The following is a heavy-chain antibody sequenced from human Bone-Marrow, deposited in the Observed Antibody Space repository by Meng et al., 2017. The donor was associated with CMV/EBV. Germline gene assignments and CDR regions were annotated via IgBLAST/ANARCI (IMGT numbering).Heavy chain of an antibody. CDR2: INPNSGGT. CDR1: EYTFTVYH. J-gene: IGHJ4*02. CDR3: ARDPLSDSYSSSWEFSQFVY. V-gene: IGHV1-2*02. Sequence: ASVKVTVTAGEYTFTVYHMHWVRQPPGQGLEWMGWINPNSGGTNYAQKFQGRVTMTRDTSISTAYMELRSLRSDDTAVYYCARDPLSDSYSSSWEFSQFVYWGQGALVTVSS. D-gene: IGHD6-13*01.